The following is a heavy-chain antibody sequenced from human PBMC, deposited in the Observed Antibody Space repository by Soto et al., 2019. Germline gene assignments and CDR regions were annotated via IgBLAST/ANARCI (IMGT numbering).Heavy chain of an antibody. CDR2: ISGSGGST. V-gene: IGHV3-23*01. Sequence: EVQLLESGGGLVQPGGSLRLSCAASGFTFSSYAMSWVRQAPGKGLEWVSAISGSGGSTYYADSVKGRFTISRDNSKHTLYLQMNSLRAEDTAVYYGAKDSSLNYYYSSGQDFWGQGTLVTVSS. CDR1: GFTFSSYA. J-gene: IGHJ4*02. D-gene: IGHD3-22*01. CDR3: AKDSSLNYYYSSGQDF.